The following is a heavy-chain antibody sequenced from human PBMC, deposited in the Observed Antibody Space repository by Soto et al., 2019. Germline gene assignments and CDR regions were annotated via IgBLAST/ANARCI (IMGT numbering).Heavy chain of an antibody. CDR1: GFTFSGYA. Sequence: GSLRLSCAASGFTFSGYAMHWVRQAPGKGLEWVAVISYDGSNKYYADSVKGRFTISRDNSKNTLYLQMNSLRAEDTAVYYCARGKGIEAAGRFSNLDYWGQGTLVTVSS. J-gene: IGHJ4*02. CDR3: ARGKGIEAAGRFSNLDY. CDR2: ISYDGSNK. V-gene: IGHV3-30-3*01. D-gene: IGHD6-13*01.